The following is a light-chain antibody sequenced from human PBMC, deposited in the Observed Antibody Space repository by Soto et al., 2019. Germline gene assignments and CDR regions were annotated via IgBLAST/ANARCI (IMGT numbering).Light chain of an antibody. Sequence: QPVLTQSPSASASLGASVKLTCTLSSGHSSYAIAWHQQQPEKGPRYLMKLNSDGSHSKGDGIPDRFSGSSSGAERYLTIPTLRSEDEADYYCQTWGTGIGVFGGGTKVTFL. CDR3: QTWGTGIGV. J-gene: IGLJ3*02. V-gene: IGLV4-69*01. CDR1: SGHSSYA. CDR2: LNSDGSH.